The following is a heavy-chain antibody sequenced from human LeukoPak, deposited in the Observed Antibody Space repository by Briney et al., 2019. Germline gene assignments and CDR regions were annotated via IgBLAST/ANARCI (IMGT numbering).Heavy chain of an antibody. J-gene: IGHJ2*01. CDR1: GFIFNTYS. CDR2: ISSSSTYI. Sequence: PGGSLRLSCVASGFIFNTYSMNWVRQAPGKGLEWVSSISSSSTYIYYADSVKGRLTISRDNAKNSLYLQMNSLRAEDTAVYYCARVGYYDEDWYFDLWGRGTLVTVSS. D-gene: IGHD3-22*01. CDR3: ARVGYYDEDWYFDL. V-gene: IGHV3-21*01.